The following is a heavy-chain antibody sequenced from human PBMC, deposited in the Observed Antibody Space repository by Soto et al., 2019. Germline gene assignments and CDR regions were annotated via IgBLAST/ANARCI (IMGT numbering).Heavy chain of an antibody. V-gene: IGHV1-69*13. CDR2: IIPIFGTA. J-gene: IGHJ4*02. Sequence: ASVKVSCKASGGTFSSYAISWVRQAPGQGLEWMGGIIPIFGTANYAQKFQGRVTITADESTSTAYMELSSLRSEDTAVYYCARGGSGYSYVTIDYWGQGTLVTVSS. D-gene: IGHD5-18*01. CDR1: GGTFSSYA. CDR3: ARGGSGYSYVTIDY.